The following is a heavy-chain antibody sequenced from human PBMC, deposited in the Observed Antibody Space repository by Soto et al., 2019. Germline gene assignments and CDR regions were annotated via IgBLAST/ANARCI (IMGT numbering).Heavy chain of an antibody. Sequence: PGESLKICCKGSGYSFTSYWIGWVRQMSGKGLEWMGIIYPGDSGTRYSPSFQGQVTISADKSISTAYLQWSSLKASDTAMYFCARDLSGTYSIDAFDIWGQGTMVTVSS. D-gene: IGHD1-26*01. CDR3: ARDLSGTYSIDAFDI. CDR1: GYSFTSYW. CDR2: IYPGDSGT. V-gene: IGHV5-51*01. J-gene: IGHJ3*02.